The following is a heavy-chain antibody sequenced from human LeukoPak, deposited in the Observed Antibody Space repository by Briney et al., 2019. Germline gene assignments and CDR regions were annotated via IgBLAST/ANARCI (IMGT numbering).Heavy chain of an antibody. CDR2: INPNSGGT. D-gene: IGHD3-9*01. V-gene: IGHV1-2*02. J-gene: IGHJ4*02. Sequence: ASVKVSCKASGYTFTGYLMHWVRQAPGQGLEWMGWINPNSGGTNYAQKFQGRVTMTRDTSISTAYMELSRLRSDDTAVYYCARVDILTGYIVYWGQGTLVTVSS. CDR1: GYTFTGYL. CDR3: ARVDILTGYIVY.